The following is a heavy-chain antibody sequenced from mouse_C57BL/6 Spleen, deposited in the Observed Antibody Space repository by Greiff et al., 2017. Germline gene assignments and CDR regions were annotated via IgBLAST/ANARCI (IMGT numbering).Heavy chain of an antibody. CDR2: ISYDGSN. V-gene: IGHV3-6*01. D-gene: IGHD1-1*02. Sequence: VQLQQSGPGLVKPSQSLSLTCSVTGYSITSGYYWNWIRQFPGNKLEWMGYISYDGSNNYNPSLKNRISITRDTSKNQFFLKLNSVTTEDTATYYCARGGSPFDYWGQGTTLTVSS. J-gene: IGHJ2*01. CDR1: GYSITSGYY. CDR3: ARGGSPFDY.